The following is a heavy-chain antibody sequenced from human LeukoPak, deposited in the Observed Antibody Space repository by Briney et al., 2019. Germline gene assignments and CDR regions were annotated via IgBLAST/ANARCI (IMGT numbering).Heavy chain of an antibody. J-gene: IGHJ6*03. CDR2: ISSSGSTI. Sequence: GGPLRLSCAASGFTFSSYEMNWVRQAPGKGLEWVSYISSSGSTIYYADSVKGRFTISRDNAKNSLYLQMNSLRAEDTAVYYCARGSTVTTNFYYYYYMDVWGKGTTVTVSS. D-gene: IGHD4-17*01. CDR1: GFTFSSYE. CDR3: ARGSTVTTNFYYYYYMDV. V-gene: IGHV3-48*03.